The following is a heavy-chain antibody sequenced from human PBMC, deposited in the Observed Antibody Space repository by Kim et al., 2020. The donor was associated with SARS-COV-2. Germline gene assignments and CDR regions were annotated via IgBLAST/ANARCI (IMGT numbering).Heavy chain of an antibody. D-gene: IGHD3-16*02. CDR1: GFTFSSYG. J-gene: IGHJ4*02. Sequence: GGSLRLSCAASGFTFSSYGMHWVRQAPGKGLEWVAVIWYDGSNKYYADSVKGRFTISRDNSKNTLYLQMNSLRAEDTAVYYCAKDRGGDYVWGSYPPSSFDYWGQGTLVTVSS. CDR2: IWYDGSNK. CDR3: AKDRGGDYVWGSYPPSSFDY. V-gene: IGHV3-33*06.